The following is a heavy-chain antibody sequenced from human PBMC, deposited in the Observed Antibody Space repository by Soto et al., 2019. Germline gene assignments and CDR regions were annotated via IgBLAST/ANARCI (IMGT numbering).Heavy chain of an antibody. CDR3: ARGRIQLWYPFDY. CDR1: GGSISSYY. J-gene: IGHJ4*02. CDR2: IYYSGST. Sequence: SETLSLTCTVSGGSISSYYWSWIRQPPGKGLEWIGYIYYSGSTNYNPSLKSRVTISVDTSKNQFSLKLSSVTAADTAVYCCARGRIQLWYPFDYWGQGTLVTVSS. D-gene: IGHD5-18*01. V-gene: IGHV4-59*01.